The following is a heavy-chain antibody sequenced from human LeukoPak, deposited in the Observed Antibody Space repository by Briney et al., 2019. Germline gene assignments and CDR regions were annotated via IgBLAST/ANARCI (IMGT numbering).Heavy chain of an antibody. D-gene: IGHD3-22*01. V-gene: IGHV3-33*08. Sequence: GGSLRLSCAASGFTFSSYAMHWVRQAPGKGLEGVAVIWYDGSNKYYADSVKGRFTISRDNSKNTLYLQMNSLRAEDTAVYYCARGNTYYYDSSGYFDYWGQGTLVTVSS. CDR2: IWYDGSNK. J-gene: IGHJ4*02. CDR1: GFTFSSYA. CDR3: ARGNTYYYDSSGYFDY.